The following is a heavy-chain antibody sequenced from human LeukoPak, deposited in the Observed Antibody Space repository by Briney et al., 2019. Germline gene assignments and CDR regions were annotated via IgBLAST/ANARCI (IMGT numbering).Heavy chain of an antibody. D-gene: IGHD5-18*01. CDR3: AKAPYLDMRMVTFDY. Sequence: GGSLRLSCAASGFTFSSYAMNWVRQAPGKGLEWVSFISGSGGSTYHVDSVKGRFTISRDNSKNTLYLQMHSLRAEDTAVYYCAKAPYLDMRMVTFDYWGQGALVTVSS. J-gene: IGHJ4*02. V-gene: IGHV3-23*01. CDR2: ISGSGGST. CDR1: GFTFSSYA.